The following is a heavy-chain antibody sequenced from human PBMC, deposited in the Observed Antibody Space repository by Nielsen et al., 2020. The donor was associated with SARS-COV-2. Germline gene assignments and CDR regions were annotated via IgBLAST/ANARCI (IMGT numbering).Heavy chain of an antibody. V-gene: IGHV1-2*06. J-gene: IGHJ6*03. D-gene: IGHD3-3*01. CDR2: INPNSGGT. CDR3: ARAVPCYYDFWSGYYYYYYYYMDV. Sequence: ASVKVSCKASGYTFTGYYMHWVRQAPGQGLEWMGRINPNSGGTNYAQKFQGRVTMTRDTSISTAYMELSRLRSDDTAVYYCARAVPCYYDFWSGYYYYYYYYMDVWGKGTTVTVSS. CDR1: GYTFTGYY.